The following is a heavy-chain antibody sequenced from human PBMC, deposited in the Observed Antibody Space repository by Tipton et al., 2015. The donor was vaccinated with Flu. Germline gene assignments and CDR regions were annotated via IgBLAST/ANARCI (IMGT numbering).Heavy chain of an antibody. J-gene: IGHJ4*02. V-gene: IGHV3-23*01. Sequence: SLRLSCEVSGFTFSRYSMSWVRQAPGKRLEWVSGISASPRTTYIADSVKGRFTISRDNFKNTLYLQMNSGRAEDTAVYYCATVIPELVAGLDYWGQGTLVTVSS. CDR2: ISASPRTT. CDR3: ATVIPELVAGLDY. D-gene: IGHD6-19*01. CDR1: GFTFSRYS.